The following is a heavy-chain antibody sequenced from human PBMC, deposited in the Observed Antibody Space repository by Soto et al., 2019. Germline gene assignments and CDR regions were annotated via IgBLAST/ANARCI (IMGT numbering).Heavy chain of an antibody. CDR3: VKDGGYCSSTTCYSPRNHYFDS. J-gene: IGHJ4*02. D-gene: IGHD2-2*01. CDR2: IKFDGSEK. V-gene: IGHV3-7*03. Sequence: PEGSLRLSGAASGFTFSDYWMSWVRQARGKGPEWVANIKFDGSEKQYVDSVKGRFSISRDNSRNSLFLQMNSLRAGDTAVYYCVKDGGYCSSTTCYSPRNHYFDSWGQGTLVTVSS. CDR1: GFTFSDYW.